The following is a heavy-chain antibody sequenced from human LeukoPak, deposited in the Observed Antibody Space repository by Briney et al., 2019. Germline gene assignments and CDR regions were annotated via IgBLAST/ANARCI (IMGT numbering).Heavy chain of an antibody. CDR2: IDSGGST. CDR3: ARVSIAAAGHLGD. CDR1: GFTFSSYG. V-gene: IGHV3-53*01. D-gene: IGHD6-13*01. J-gene: IGHJ4*02. Sequence: PGRSLRLSCAASGFTFSSYGMYWVRQAPGKGLEWVSFIDSGGSTYYADSVKGRFAISRDNSKNTLSLQMNSLRAEDTAIYYCARVSIAAAGHLGDWGQGTLVTVSS.